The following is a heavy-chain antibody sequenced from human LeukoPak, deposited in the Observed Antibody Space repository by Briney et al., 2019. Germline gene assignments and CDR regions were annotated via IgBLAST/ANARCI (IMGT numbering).Heavy chain of an antibody. CDR1: GFTFNIYA. V-gene: IGHV3-23*01. D-gene: IGHD3-22*01. Sequence: GGSLRLSCAASGFTFNIYAMTWVRQAPGKGLEWVSAISGSGGNTYYADSVKGWFTISRDNTENTLYLQMNRLRAEDTAVYYCAKRYYYDSTGYYSYFDYWGQGTLVTVSS. CDR2: ISGSGGNT. J-gene: IGHJ4*02. CDR3: AKRYYYDSTGYYSYFDY.